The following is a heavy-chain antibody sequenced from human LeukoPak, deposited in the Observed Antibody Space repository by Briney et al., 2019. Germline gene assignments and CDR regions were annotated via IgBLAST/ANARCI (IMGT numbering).Heavy chain of an antibody. Sequence: SETLSLTCTVSGGSISSYYWSWIRQPPGRGLEWIGYIYYSGSTNYNPSLKSRVTISADTSKNQFSLKLSSVTAADTAVYYCARSLGSNSGLFDYWGQGTLVTVSS. J-gene: IGHJ4*02. CDR1: GGSISSYY. CDR2: IYYSGST. V-gene: IGHV4-59*01. D-gene: IGHD2/OR15-2a*01. CDR3: ARSLGSNSGLFDY.